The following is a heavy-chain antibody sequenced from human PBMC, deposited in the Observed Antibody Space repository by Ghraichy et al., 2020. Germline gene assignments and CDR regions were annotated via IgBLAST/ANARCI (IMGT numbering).Heavy chain of an antibody. D-gene: IGHD1-26*01. CDR2: ISYIGST. J-gene: IGHJ3*02. CDR1: GGSISSSSYY. CDR3: ATPGLLSPDDAFEI. V-gene: IGHV4-39*07. Sequence: SETLSLTCTVSGGSISSSSYYWGWIRQPPGKGLEWIGSISYIGSTYYNPSLKSRVTISVDTSKNQFSLKLRSVTAADTALYYCATPGLLSPDDAFEIWGQGTMVTVSS.